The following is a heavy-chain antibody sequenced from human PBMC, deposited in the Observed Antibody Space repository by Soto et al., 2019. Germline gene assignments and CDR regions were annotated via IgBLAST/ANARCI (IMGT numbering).Heavy chain of an antibody. CDR3: AKGVVVATTRFQH. CDR1: GFTFSSYG. CDR2: ISYDGSDK. D-gene: IGHD2-15*01. V-gene: IGHV3-30*18. Sequence: QVQLVESGGGVVQPGRSLRLSCAASGFTFSSYGMHWVRQAPGKGLEWVAVISYDGSDKYYADSVKGRFTISRDNSNNTLYLQMDSLRAEDTAVYYCAKGVVVATTRFQHWGQGTLVTVSS. J-gene: IGHJ1*01.